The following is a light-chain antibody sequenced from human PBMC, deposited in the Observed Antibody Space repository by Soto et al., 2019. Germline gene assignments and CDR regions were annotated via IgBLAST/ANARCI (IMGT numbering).Light chain of an antibody. J-gene: IGKJ1*01. CDR3: QQYGSSPT. V-gene: IGKV3-20*01. Sequence: EIVLTQSPGTLSLSPGERATLSCRASQSVSSSYLAWYQQKPGQAPRLLIYGASSRATGIPGRFSGSGSGTDFTLTISRLEPEDFEVYYCQQYGSSPTFGQGTKVDIK. CDR1: QSVSSSY. CDR2: GAS.